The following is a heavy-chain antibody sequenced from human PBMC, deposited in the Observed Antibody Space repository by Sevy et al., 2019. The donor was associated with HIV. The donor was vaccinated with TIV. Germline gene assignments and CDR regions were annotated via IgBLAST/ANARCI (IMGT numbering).Heavy chain of an antibody. D-gene: IGHD1-1*01. CDR2: ISGSGGST. CDR1: GFTFSSYA. J-gene: IGHJ4*02. V-gene: IGHV3-23*01. CDR3: AGALDDGLDY. Sequence: GGSLRLSCAASGFTFSSYAMSWVRQAPGKGLEWVSAISGSGGSTYYADSVKGRFTISRDNSKNTLYLQMNSLRAEDTAEYYGAGALDDGLDYWGQGTLVTVSS.